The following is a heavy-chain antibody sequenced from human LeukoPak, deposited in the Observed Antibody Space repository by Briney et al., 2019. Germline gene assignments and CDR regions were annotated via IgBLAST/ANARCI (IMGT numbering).Heavy chain of an antibody. D-gene: IGHD1-26*01. Sequence: GGSLRLSCAASGFTFDDYAMHWVRHAPGKGLEWVSGISWNSGSIGYADSVKGRFTISRDNAKNSLYLQMNSLRAEDTAVYYCAKDEVGTFDPWGQGTLVTVSS. J-gene: IGHJ5*02. CDR1: GFTFDDYA. CDR3: AKDEVGTFDP. CDR2: ISWNSGSI. V-gene: IGHV3-9*01.